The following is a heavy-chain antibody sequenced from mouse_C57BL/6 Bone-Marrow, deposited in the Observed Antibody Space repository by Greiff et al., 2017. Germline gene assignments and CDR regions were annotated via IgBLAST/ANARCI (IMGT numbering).Heavy chain of an antibody. V-gene: IGHV1-87*01. CDR1: STFSRRVH. Sequence: VQLVESGPELARPWASVKISCQAFSTFSRRVHFAFRDTNYWMLWVNQRPGQGLEWSGAIYPGNGATSFNQTFTGKATLTADKSSSTAYMQLSSRTSEDSSVDYCAWNWAIYGYVDVWGTGTTVTVSS. CDR2: GQGLEWSG. D-gene: IGHD4-1*01. CDR3: SEDSSVDYCAWNWAIYGYVDV. J-gene: IGHJ1*03.